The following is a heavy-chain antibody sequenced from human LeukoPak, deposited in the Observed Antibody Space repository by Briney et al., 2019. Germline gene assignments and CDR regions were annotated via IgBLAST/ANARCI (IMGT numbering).Heavy chain of an antibody. V-gene: IGHV4-59*08. CDR2: IYYSGST. Sequence: SETLSLTCTVSGGSISSYYWSWIRQPPGKGLEWIGYIYYSGSTNYNPSLKSRVTISVDTSKSQFSLKLSSVTAADTAVFYCARLNWDYYFDYWGQGTLVTVSS. CDR3: ARLNWDYYFDY. D-gene: IGHD1-7*01. CDR1: GGSISSYY. J-gene: IGHJ4*02.